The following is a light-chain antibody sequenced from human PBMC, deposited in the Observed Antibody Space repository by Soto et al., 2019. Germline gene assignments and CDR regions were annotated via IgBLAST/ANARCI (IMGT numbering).Light chain of an antibody. Sequence: ETVMTQSPATLSVSPGERATLSCRASQSVGSNLAWYQQKPGQAPRLLIYGASRRATGIPDRFSGSGSGTDFTLTISSLEPEDFAVYNCQQYGSSPLTFGGGTKVDIK. CDR3: QQYGSSPLT. CDR1: QSVGSN. CDR2: GAS. J-gene: IGKJ4*01. V-gene: IGKV3-20*01.